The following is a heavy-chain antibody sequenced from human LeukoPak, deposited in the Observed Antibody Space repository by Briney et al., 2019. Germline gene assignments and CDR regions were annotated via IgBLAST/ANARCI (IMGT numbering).Heavy chain of an antibody. CDR2: IGAGGTFT. J-gene: IGHJ6*02. CDR3: ARDLHYYVAMDV. Sequence: GGSLRLSCTASRFTFSSYAMNWVRQAPGKGLEWVSGIGAGGTFTYYADSVKGRFTISRDNSRNTLYLQMNSLRADDTAVYYCARDLHYYVAMDVWGQGTTVTVSS. CDR1: RFTFSSYA. V-gene: IGHV3-23*01. D-gene: IGHD3-10*02.